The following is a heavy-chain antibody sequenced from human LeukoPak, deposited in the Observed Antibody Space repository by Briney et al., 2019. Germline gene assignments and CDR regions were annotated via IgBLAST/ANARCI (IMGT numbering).Heavy chain of an antibody. Sequence: GGSLRLSCAGSGFTFNTSAMSWVRQAPGKGLEWVSAISGSGRSTYYTDSVRGRFTISRDNSKNTLYLQMNSLRAEDTAVYYCAKDVGGVYNYFDFWGQGTLVTVSS. D-gene: IGHD3-16*01. CDR1: GFTFNTSA. J-gene: IGHJ4*02. CDR3: AKDVGGVYNYFDF. V-gene: IGHV3-23*01. CDR2: ISGSGRST.